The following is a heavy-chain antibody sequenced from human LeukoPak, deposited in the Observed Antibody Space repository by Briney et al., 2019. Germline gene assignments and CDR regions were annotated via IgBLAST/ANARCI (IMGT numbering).Heavy chain of an antibody. D-gene: IGHD1-26*01. J-gene: IGHJ3*02. Sequence: SAKVSCKASGGTFSSYAISWVRQAPGQGLEWMGRIIPIFGTANYAQKFQGRVTITTDESTSTAYMELSSLRSEDTAVYYCARGTKGGIVGATGAFDIWGQGTMVTVSS. CDR1: GGTFSSYA. V-gene: IGHV1-69*05. CDR3: ARGTKGGIVGATGAFDI. CDR2: IIPIFGTA.